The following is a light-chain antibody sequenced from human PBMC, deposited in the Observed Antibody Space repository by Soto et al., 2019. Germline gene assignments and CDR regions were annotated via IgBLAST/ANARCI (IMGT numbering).Light chain of an antibody. CDR1: SSNVGNYNY. Sequence: QSVLTQPRSVSGSPGQSVTISCTGTSSNVGNYNYVSWYQQHPGKAPKVMIYDVSKRPSGVPDRFSGSKSGNTASLTISGLQAEDEADYYCCSYAGSYTLLFGGGTKVTVL. V-gene: IGLV2-11*01. CDR2: DVS. CDR3: CSYAGSYTLL. J-gene: IGLJ2*01.